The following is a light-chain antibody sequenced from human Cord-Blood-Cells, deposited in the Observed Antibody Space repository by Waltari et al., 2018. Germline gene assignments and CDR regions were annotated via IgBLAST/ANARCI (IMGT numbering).Light chain of an antibody. CDR2: CAS. J-gene: IGKJ2*01. CDR3: QQYNNWPYT. V-gene: IGKV3-15*01. Sequence: SQSVSSNLAWYQQKPGQAPRLLIYCASTRATGIPARFSGSGSGTEFTLTISSLQSEDFAVYYCQQYNNWPYTFGQGTKLEIK. CDR1: QSVSSN.